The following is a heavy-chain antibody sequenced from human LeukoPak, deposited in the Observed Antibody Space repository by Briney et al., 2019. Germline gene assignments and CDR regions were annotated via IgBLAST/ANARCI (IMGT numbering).Heavy chain of an antibody. CDR1: GYTFTSYG. CDR3: ATTDITGTYFDY. CDR2: ISAYNGNT. D-gene: IGHD1-7*01. Sequence: GASVKVXCKASGYTFTSYGISWVRQAPGQGLEWMGWISAYNGNTNYAQKLQGRVTMTTDTSTSTAYMELRSLRSEDTAVYYCATTDITGTYFDYWGQGTLVTVSS. V-gene: IGHV1-18*01. J-gene: IGHJ4*02.